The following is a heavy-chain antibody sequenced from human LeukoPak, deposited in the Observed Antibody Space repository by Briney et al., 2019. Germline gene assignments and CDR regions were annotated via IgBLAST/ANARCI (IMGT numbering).Heavy chain of an antibody. V-gene: IGHV3-74*01. J-gene: IGHJ4*02. CDR1: GFTFSSYW. D-gene: IGHD6-6*01. CDR3: ARVYSSSFVFDY. Sequence: GGSLRLSCVASGFTFSSYWMHWVRQTPGKGLVWVSRIISDGSTTNYADSVKGRFTISGDNAKNTLYLQMNSLRVEDTAMYYCARVYSSSFVFDYWGQGTLVTVSS. CDR2: IISDGSTT.